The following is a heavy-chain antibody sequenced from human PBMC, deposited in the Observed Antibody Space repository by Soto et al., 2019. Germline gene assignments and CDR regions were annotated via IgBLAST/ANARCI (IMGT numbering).Heavy chain of an antibody. CDR3: ARDNSIAATGGDY. D-gene: IGHD6-13*01. CDR1: GFTFSSYS. J-gene: IGHJ4*02. Sequence: PGGSLRLSCAASGFTFSSYSMNWVRQAPGKGLEWVSSISSSSSYIYYADSVKGRFTISRDNAKNSLYLQMNSLRAEDTAVYYCARDNSIAATGGDYWGQGTLVTVSS. CDR2: ISSSSSYI. V-gene: IGHV3-21*01.